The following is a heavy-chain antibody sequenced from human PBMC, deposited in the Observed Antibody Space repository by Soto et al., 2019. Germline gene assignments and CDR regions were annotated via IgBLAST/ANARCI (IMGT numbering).Heavy chain of an antibody. J-gene: IGHJ3*02. Sequence: SETLSLTCAVSGYSISSGYYWGWIRQPPGKGLEWIGSIYHSGSTYYNPSLKSRVTISVDTSKNQFSLKLSSVTAADTAVYYCARGGMRELPRNDAFDIWGQGXMVTVSS. V-gene: IGHV4-38-2*01. CDR2: IYHSGST. D-gene: IGHD1-26*01. CDR1: GYSISSGYY. CDR3: ARGGMRELPRNDAFDI.